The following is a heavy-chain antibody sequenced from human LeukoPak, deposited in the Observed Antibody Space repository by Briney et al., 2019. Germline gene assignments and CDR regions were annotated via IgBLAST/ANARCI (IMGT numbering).Heavy chain of an antibody. D-gene: IGHD2-15*01. CDR2: INAGNGNT. CDR1: GYTFTGYY. V-gene: IGHV1-3*03. Sequence: ASVKVSCKASGYTFTGYYMHWVRQAPGQGLEWMGWINAGNGNTKYSQEFQGRVTITRDTSASTAYMELSSLRSEDMAVYYCARGADCSGGSCYSNWFDPWGQGTLVTVSS. CDR3: ARGADCSGGSCYSNWFDP. J-gene: IGHJ5*02.